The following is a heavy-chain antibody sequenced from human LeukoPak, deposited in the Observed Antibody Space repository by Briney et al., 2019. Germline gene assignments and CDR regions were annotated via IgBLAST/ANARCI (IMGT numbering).Heavy chain of an antibody. V-gene: IGHV1-69*13. D-gene: IGHD4-23*01. CDR2: IIPVFGTS. J-gene: IGHJ5*02. Sequence: SVKVSCKASGGSFRDYCISWVRQAPGQGLEWMGGIIPVFGTSNYAQKFQGRVTITADESTSTAYMELSSLRSEDTAVYYCARDNSVEDTAWWFDPWGQGTLVTVSS. CDR1: GGSFRDYC. CDR3: ARDNSVEDTAWWFDP.